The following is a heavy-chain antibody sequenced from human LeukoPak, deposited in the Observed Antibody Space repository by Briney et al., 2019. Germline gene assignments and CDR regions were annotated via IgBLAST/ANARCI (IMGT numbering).Heavy chain of an antibody. D-gene: IGHD2-15*01. CDR2: IRSNGRDT. V-gene: IGHV3-23*05. J-gene: IGHJ5*02. CDR3: AKGGYTSWFDP. Sequence: PGGSPRLSCAASGFTFREYSMTWVRQAPGKGLEWVSNIRSNGRDTYYTDSVKGRFTISRDNSKNTRYLQMTSLRAEDTAVYYCAKGGYTSWFDPWGQGTLVTVSS. CDR1: GFTFREYS.